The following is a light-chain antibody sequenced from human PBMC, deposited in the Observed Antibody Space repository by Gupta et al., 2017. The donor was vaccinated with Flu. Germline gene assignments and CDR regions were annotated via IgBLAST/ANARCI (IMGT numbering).Light chain of an antibody. V-gene: IGLV3-1*01. Sequence: SYELTQPPSVSVSQGQTASIPCSGIELGDKYASWYQQRPGQSPLMVIDQDSKRPSGIPERFSGSNSGNTANMTITGHQGMDAADYYCQEWDRGVDVVFGGGTKLTVL. CDR3: QEWDRGVDVV. CDR2: QDS. J-gene: IGLJ2*01. CDR1: ELGDKY.